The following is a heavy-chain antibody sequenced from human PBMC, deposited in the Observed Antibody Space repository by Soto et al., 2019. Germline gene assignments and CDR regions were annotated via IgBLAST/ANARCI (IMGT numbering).Heavy chain of an antibody. D-gene: IGHD5-18*01. V-gene: IGHV3-74*01. CDR3: AKSGVDTFGLSY. CDR1: GFTFSSFC. J-gene: IGHJ4*02. Sequence: EVQLVESGGGLVQPGGSLRLSCAVSGFTFSSFCMHWVRQAPGEGLVWVSRINTDGSSTSYADSVKGRFTISRDNAKNTLYLQMNSLRVEDTAMYYCAKSGVDTFGLSYWGQGTLVTVSS. CDR2: INTDGSST.